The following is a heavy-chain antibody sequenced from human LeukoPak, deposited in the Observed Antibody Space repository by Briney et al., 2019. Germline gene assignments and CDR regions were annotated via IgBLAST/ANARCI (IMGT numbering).Heavy chain of an antibody. CDR1: GFTFSTYG. D-gene: IGHD3-22*01. V-gene: IGHV3-21*01. J-gene: IGHJ4*02. CDR3: ARDLNYYDSSGYLED. Sequence: GGSLRLSCAASGFTFSTYGMNWVRQAPGKGLEWVSSISSSSSYIYYADSVKGRFTISRDNAKNSLYLQLNSLRAEDTAVYYCARDLNYYDSSGYLEDWGQGTLVTVSS. CDR2: ISSSSSYI.